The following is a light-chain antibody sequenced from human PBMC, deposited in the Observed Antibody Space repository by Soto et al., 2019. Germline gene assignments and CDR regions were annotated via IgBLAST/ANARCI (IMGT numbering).Light chain of an antibody. Sequence: ETEMTQSPATLSVSPLDRATLYCSASQSISSNLAWYQQKPGQAPRLLMFRTSSRATGFPARFSGSGSGTEFNLTISSLQSEDFGVYYCQQYNNWPRATFGGGTKVDI. CDR2: RTS. J-gene: IGKJ4*01. CDR1: QSISSN. V-gene: IGKV3-15*01. CDR3: QQYNNWPRAT.